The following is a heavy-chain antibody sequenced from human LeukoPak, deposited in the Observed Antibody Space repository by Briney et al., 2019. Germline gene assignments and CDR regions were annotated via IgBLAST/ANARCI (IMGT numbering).Heavy chain of an antibody. CDR3: ARATNTYYYGSGSLAGYMDV. J-gene: IGHJ6*03. V-gene: IGHV1-69*13. CDR2: IIPIFGTA. Sequence: PRASVKVSCKASGYTFTSYYMHWVRQAPGQGLEWMGGIIPIFGTANYAQKFQGRVTITADESTSTAYMELSSLRSEDTAVYYCARATNTYYYGSGSLAGYMDVWGKGTTVTVSS. D-gene: IGHD3-10*01. CDR1: GYTFTSYY.